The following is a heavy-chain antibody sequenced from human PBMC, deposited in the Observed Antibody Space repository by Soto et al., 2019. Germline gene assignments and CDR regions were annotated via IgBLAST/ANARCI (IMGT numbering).Heavy chain of an antibody. D-gene: IGHD1-26*01. Sequence: PSQTLSLTCAISGDSVSSNSAAWNWIRQSPSRGLEWLGRTYYRSKWYNDYAVSVKSRITINPDTSKNQFSLQLNSVTPEDTAVYYCARAVSSWELLPVYYYYGMDVWGQGTTVTVSS. J-gene: IGHJ6*02. CDR3: ARAVSSWELLPVYYYYGMDV. CDR2: TYYRSKWYN. V-gene: IGHV6-1*01. CDR1: GDSVSSNSAA.